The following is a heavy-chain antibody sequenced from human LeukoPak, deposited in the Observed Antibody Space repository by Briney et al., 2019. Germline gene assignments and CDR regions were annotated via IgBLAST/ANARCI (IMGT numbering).Heavy chain of an antibody. J-gene: IGHJ4*02. CDR2: IYSGGGT. CDR1: GFAVSTNC. V-gene: IGHV3-66*01. D-gene: IGHD1-1*01. Sequence: PGGSLRLSCAASGFAVSTNCMTWVRQAPGKGLEWVSVIYSGGGTYYADSVRGRFSISRDNSKNTVYLQMNSLRAEDTAVYYCARDCWNDSYWGQGTLVTVSS. CDR3: ARDCWNDSY.